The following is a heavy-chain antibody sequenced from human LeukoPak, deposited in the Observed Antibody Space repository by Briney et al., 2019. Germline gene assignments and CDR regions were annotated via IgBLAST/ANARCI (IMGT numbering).Heavy chain of an antibody. CDR1: GFTFSSYS. CDR2: IISSSSYI. D-gene: IGHD6-19*01. V-gene: IGHV3-21*01. J-gene: IGHJ4*02. Sequence: PGGSLRLSCAASGFTFSSYSMNWVRQAPGKGLEWVSSIISSSSYIYYADSVTARFPIPRDNAKTSIYLQMKSLRAGDTAVYYCARATYGTVAGTVLDYWGQGTLVTVSS. CDR3: ARATYGTVAGTVLDY.